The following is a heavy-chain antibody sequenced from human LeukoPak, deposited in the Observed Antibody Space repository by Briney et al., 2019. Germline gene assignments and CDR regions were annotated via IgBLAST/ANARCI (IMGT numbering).Heavy chain of an antibody. V-gene: IGHV4-38-2*01. Sequence: SETLSLTCAVSGYSISSGYYWGWIRQPPGKGLEWIGSIYHSGSTYYNPSFKSRVTISVDTSKNQFSLKLSSVTAADTAVYYCARGEGSVVVENFDYWGQGTLVTVSS. CDR3: ARGEGSVVVENFDY. CDR2: IYHSGST. CDR1: GYSISSGYY. D-gene: IGHD2-2*01. J-gene: IGHJ4*02.